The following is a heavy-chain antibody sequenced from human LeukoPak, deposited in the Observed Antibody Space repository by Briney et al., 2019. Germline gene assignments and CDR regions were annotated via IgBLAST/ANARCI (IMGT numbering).Heavy chain of an antibody. CDR1: GYIFTSYW. Sequence: GESLKISCKGSGYIFTSYWIGWVRQMPGKGLEWMGIIYPGVSETRYSPSFQGQVTISADKSISTAYLQWSSLKASDTAMYYCARPLVTHPYDAFDIWGQGTMVTVSS. D-gene: IGHD4-23*01. J-gene: IGHJ3*02. CDR2: IYPGVSET. CDR3: ARPLVTHPYDAFDI. V-gene: IGHV5-51*01.